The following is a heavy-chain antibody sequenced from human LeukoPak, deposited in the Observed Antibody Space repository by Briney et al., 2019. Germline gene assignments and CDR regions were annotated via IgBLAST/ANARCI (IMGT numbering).Heavy chain of an antibody. CDR1: GFTLGSYW. CDR2: IRQDGGDK. J-gene: IGHJ4*02. V-gene: IGHV3-7*04. CDR3: TRDLSAVDGTGN. D-gene: IGHD6-19*01. Sequence: PGGSLRLSCAASGFTLGSYWMGWARQAPGKGPEWVANIRQDGGDKYYVDSVKGRFTISRDNAKNSLYLQMNSLRVEDTAVYYCTRDLSAVDGTGNWGQGTLVTVSS.